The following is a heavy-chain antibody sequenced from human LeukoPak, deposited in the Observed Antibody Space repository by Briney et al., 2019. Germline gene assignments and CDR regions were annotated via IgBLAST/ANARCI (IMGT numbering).Heavy chain of an antibody. CDR2: INQDGSEK. CDR3: ARDFAPHIVVDLDYFDY. Sequence: PGGSLRLSCADSGFTFSSSWMSWVRQAPGKGLEWVANINQDGSEKYYVDSVKGRFTISRDNAKNSLYLQMNSLRAEDTAVYYCARDFAPHIVVDLDYFDYWGQGTLVTVSS. D-gene: IGHD2-2*01. V-gene: IGHV3-7*01. CDR1: GFTFSSSW. J-gene: IGHJ4*02.